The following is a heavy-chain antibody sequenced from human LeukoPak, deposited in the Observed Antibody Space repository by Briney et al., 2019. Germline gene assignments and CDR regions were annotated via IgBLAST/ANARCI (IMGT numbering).Heavy chain of an antibody. J-gene: IGHJ4*02. Sequence: GGSLRLSCAASEFTFSNYAMSWVRQAPGKGLEWVSVISGSGGTTYSADSVKGRFTISRDNSKNTLYLQMNSLRAEDTAAYYCARERGSSGGDTNGYFDYWGQGALVTVSS. CDR3: ARERGSSGGDTNGYFDY. CDR2: ISGSGGTT. D-gene: IGHD2-21*02. CDR1: EFTFSNYA. V-gene: IGHV3-23*01.